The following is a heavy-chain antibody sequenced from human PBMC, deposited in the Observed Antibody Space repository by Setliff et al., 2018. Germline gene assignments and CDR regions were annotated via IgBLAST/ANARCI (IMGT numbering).Heavy chain of an antibody. CDR1: GFTFSSYA. CDR3: AKDRRSSSGLAVPYYYYGMDV. J-gene: IGHJ6*02. D-gene: IGHD3-22*01. CDR2: ISGSAQTT. V-gene: IGHV3-23*01. Sequence: SGGSLRLSCAASGFTFSSYATTWVRQAPGKGLEWVSMISGSAQTTYYADSVKGRFTISRDNSKNSLYLQMNSLRAEDTAVYYCAKDRRSSSGLAVPYYYYGMDVWGQGTTVTVSS.